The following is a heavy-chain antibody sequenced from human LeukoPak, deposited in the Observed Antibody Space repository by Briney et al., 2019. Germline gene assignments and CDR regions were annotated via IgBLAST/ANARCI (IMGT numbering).Heavy chain of an antibody. D-gene: IGHD5-18*01. CDR1: GFTFSCYA. J-gene: IGHJ2*01. Sequence: GGSMRLSCAAAGFTFSCYAMSWLRQAPGKGLEWVSALSGSGGSTYSADSVKGRFTISSDNSRNTLYLQMNSLRAEDTAVYYCAKHRGYSYAGGYWYLDLWGRSTLVTVSS. V-gene: IGHV3-23*01. CDR2: LSGSGGST. CDR3: AKHRGYSYAGGYWYLDL.